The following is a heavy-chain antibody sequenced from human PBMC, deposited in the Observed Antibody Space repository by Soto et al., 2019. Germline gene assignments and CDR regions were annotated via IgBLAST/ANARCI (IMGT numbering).Heavy chain of an antibody. D-gene: IGHD3-3*02. V-gene: IGHV3-23*01. CDR2: ISGSGGST. J-gene: IGHJ5*02. Sequence: GGSLRLSCAASGFTFSNYAMSWVRQAPGKGLEWVSAISGSGGSTYYADSVKGRFTISRDNSKNTLYLQMNSLRADDTAVYYCAKVAFLAVGMAWFDPWGQGTLVTVSS. CDR1: GFTFSNYA. CDR3: AKVAFLAVGMAWFDP.